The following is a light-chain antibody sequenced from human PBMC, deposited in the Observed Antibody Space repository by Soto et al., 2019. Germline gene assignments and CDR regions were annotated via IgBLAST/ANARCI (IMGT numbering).Light chain of an antibody. V-gene: IGKV3-15*01. CDR1: QSVGRK. Sequence: EIVLTQSPATLSLSPGEIATLSCRASQSVGRKLVWYQQKAGQAPRPLIFDASTRATGIPARFSGSGSGTEFTLTISRLEPEDFAVYYCQQYDKWFSITFGQGTRREIK. CDR2: DAS. J-gene: IGKJ5*01. CDR3: QQYDKWFSIT.